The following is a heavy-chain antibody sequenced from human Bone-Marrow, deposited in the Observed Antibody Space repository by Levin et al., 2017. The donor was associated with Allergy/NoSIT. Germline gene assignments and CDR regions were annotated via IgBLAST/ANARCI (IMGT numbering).Heavy chain of an antibody. CDR2: IKRDGSEK. J-gene: IGHJ6*02. Sequence: PGGSLRLSCVASGFTLSSYWMNWVRQAPGKGLEWVANIKRDGSEKFYVDSVKVRFTISRDNAKNSLYLQMDSLRVEDTAVYYCARGDYYQNDMDVWGQGTTVTVSS. CDR1: GFTLSSYW. CDR3: ARGDYYQNDMDV. V-gene: IGHV3-7*04.